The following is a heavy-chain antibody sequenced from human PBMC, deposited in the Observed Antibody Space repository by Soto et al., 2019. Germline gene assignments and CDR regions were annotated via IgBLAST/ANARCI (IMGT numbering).Heavy chain of an antibody. CDR1: GDSVSSRNYH. CDR3: ARGMITFGGVIVLHYFDY. Sequence: SETLSLTCTVSGDSVSSRNYHWTWIRQPPGKGLEWIGYISYRGDTNYNPSLKSRVTISMDTSKNQFSLKLNSVTAADTAVYYCARGMITFGGVIVLHYFDYWGQGTLVTVSS. V-gene: IGHV4-61*01. J-gene: IGHJ4*02. D-gene: IGHD3-16*02. CDR2: ISYRGDT.